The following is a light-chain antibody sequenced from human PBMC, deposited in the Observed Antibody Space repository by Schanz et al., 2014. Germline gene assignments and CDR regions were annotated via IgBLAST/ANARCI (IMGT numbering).Light chain of an antibody. J-gene: IGLJ3*02. CDR3: SSNVGSNNFQ. Sequence: QSALTQSPSASGSPGQSVTISCTGTSSDVGNYNFVSWYQQHPGKVPKLMIYEVTKRPSGVPDRFSGSKSGNTASLTISGLQAEDEAEYYCSSNVGSNNFQFGGGTKLTVL. CDR1: SSDVGNYNF. V-gene: IGLV2-8*01. CDR2: EVT.